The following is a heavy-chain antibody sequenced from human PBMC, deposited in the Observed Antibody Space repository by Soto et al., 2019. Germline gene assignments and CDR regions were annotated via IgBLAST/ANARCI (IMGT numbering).Heavy chain of an antibody. CDR1: GYTFTSYD. J-gene: IGHJ6*03. CDR3: GRVARDNYDFWSGGYYYYYMDV. V-gene: IGHV1-8*01. D-gene: IGHD3-3*01. CDR2: MNPNSGNT. Sequence: ASVKVSCKASGYTFTSYDINWVRQATGQGLEWMGWMNPNSGNTGYAQKFQGRVTMTRNTSISTAYMELSSLRSEDTAVYYCGRVARDNYDFWSGGYYYYYMDVWGKGTTVTVSS.